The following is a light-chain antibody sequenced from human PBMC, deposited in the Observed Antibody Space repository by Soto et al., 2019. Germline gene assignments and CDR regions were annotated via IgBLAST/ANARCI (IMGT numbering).Light chain of an antibody. V-gene: IGKV1-33*01. CDR2: GAY. CDR1: QDINNN. Sequence: DIQMTQSPSSLSASVGDRVTITCQASQDINNNLNWYQQTSGKAPKLLIYGAYNLETGVPSRFTGSQSGTLFTFTITSLQPEDVATYFCQQCDNLPPTFGGGPRWRS. J-gene: IGKJ4*01. CDR3: QQCDNLPPT.